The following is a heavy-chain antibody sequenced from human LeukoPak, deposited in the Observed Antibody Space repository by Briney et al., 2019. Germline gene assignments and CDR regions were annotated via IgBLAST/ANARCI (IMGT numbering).Heavy chain of an antibody. CDR1: GFTFSSYW. CDR3: ARPWAYYYYYMDV. CDR2: INSDGSST. J-gene: IGHJ6*03. V-gene: IGHV3-74*01. Sequence: PGGSLRLSCAASGFTFSSYWMHWVRQAPGKGLVWVSRINSDGSSTSYADSVKGRFTISRDNAKNTLYLQMNSLRAEDTAVCYCARPWAYYYYYMDVWGKGTTVTVSS.